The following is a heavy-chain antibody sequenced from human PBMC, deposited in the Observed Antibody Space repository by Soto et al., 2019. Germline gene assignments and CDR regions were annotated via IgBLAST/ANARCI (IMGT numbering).Heavy chain of an antibody. CDR3: ARGNALYDY. V-gene: IGHV3-11*01. CDR2: IRSSDNTR. J-gene: IGHJ4*02. Sequence: TGGSVRLSCXASGFSFSDYYMSWIRQAPGKGLEWVSYIRSSDNTRYYADSVKGRFTISRDNAKNSLYLQMNSLRAEDTAVYYCARGNALYDYWGQGTLVTVSS. CDR1: GFSFSDYY. D-gene: IGHD2-2*01.